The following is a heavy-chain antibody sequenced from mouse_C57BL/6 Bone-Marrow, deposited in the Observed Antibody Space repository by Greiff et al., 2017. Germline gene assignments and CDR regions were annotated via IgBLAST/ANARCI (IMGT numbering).Heavy chain of an antibody. CDR2: IYPGGGYT. Sequence: QVQLKESGAELVRPGTSVKMSCKASGYTFTNYWIGWAKQRPGHGLEWIGDIYPGGGYTNYNEKFKGKATLTADKSSSTAYMQFSRLTSEDSAIYYCARLTGTFFDYWGQGTTLTVSS. V-gene: IGHV1-63*01. J-gene: IGHJ2*01. CDR3: ARLTGTFFDY. CDR1: GYTFTNYW. D-gene: IGHD4-1*01.